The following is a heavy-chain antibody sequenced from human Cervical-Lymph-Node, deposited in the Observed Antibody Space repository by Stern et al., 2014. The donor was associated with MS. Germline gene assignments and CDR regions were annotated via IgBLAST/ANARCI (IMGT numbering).Heavy chain of an antibody. CDR1: GFSFSSHG. CDR2: IPYDGSNA. J-gene: IGHJ4*02. CDR3: AKDRGMIVVVTYSLDS. V-gene: IGHV3-30*18. Sequence: VQLVESGGGVVQPGRSLRLSCVASGFSFSSHGMHWVRQPPGKGLDGVAVIPYDGSNAYYADSVKGRFTISRDNSKNTLYLQLNSLRAEDTAVYYCAKDRGMIVVVTYSLDSWGQGTLVTVSS. D-gene: IGHD3-22*01.